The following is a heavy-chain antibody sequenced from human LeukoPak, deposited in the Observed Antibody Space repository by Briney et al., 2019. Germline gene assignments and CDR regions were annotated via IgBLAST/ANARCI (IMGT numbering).Heavy chain of an antibody. D-gene: IGHD3-22*01. CDR3: AKDVDYYDSSGRVDY. CDR1: GFTFSNYA. Sequence: GGSLRLSCAASGFTFSNYAMSWVRQAPGKGLEWVSHISVSGGSTYYADSVKGRFTISRDNSKNTLYLQMNSLRAEDTAVYYCAKDVDYYDSSGRVDYWGQGTLVTVSS. V-gene: IGHV3-23*01. CDR2: ISVSGGST. J-gene: IGHJ4*02.